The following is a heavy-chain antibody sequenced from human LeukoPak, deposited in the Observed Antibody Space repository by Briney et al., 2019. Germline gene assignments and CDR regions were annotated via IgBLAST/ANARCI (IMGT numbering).Heavy chain of an antibody. D-gene: IGHD1-26*01. CDR2: ISGSGDST. Sequence: PGGSLRLSCAASGFTFSSYAMTWVRQAPGKGLEWVSAISGSGDSTYYADSVKGLFTISRDNSKNTLYLQMNRLRAEDTAVYYCAKDPYSGAPYNGSDPGGGGTRVPVPS. J-gene: IGHJ5*02. CDR3: AKDPYSGAPYNGSDP. CDR1: GFTFSSYA. V-gene: IGHV3-23*01.